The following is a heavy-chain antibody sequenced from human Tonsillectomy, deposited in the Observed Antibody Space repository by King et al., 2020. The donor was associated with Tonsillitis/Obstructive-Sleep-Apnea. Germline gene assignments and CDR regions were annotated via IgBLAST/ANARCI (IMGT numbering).Heavy chain of an antibody. J-gene: IGHJ4*02. Sequence: EVQLVESGGGLVKPGGSLRLSCRGSGFSFTNAWMSWVRQAPGKGLEWVGRIKSKTNGGTTDYAVPGKGRFTISRVDSTNTVYLQMDSLKTEDTAVSYCVTEGVEYDSWGQGTLVTVSS. V-gene: IGHV3-15*01. D-gene: IGHD1-1*01. CDR3: VTEGVEYDS. CDR1: GFSFTNAW. CDR2: IKSKTNGGTT.